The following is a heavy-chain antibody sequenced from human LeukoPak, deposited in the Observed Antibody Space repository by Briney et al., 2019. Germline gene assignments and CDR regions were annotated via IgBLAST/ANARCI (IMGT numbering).Heavy chain of an antibody. CDR2: IYSDNR. D-gene: IGHD4/OR15-4a*01. J-gene: IGHJ4*02. CDR3: ARRAGAYSHPYDY. Sequence: GGSLRLPCTVSGFTIGTNSLSWGGRPPGKGLEWVSFIYSDNRHYSDSVKGRFTISSANSKNTLYLQMNSLRAEDTAVYYCARRAGAYSHPYDYWGQGTLVTVSS. CDR1: GFTIGTNS. V-gene: IGHV3-53*01.